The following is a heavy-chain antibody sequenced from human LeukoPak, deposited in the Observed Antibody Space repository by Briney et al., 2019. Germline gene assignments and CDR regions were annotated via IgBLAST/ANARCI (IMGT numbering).Heavy chain of an antibody. D-gene: IGHD5-12*01. V-gene: IGHV3-30*02. CDR2: IRYDGSNK. CDR1: GFTFSSYG. Sequence: GESLKISCAASGFTFSSYGMHWVRQAPGKGLEWVAFIRYDGSNKYYADSVKGRFTISGDNSKNTLYLQMNSLRAEDTAVYYCAKDSGYSGYNSGFDYWGQGTLVTVSS. J-gene: IGHJ4*02. CDR3: AKDSGYSGYNSGFDY.